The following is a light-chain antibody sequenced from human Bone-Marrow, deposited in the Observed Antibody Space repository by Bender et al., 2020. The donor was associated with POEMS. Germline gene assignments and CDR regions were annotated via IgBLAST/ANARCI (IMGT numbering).Light chain of an antibody. CDR1: DSDIGASTF. J-gene: IGLJ2*01. CDR3: ASYAGSRVLL. Sequence: QSVLTQPPSASGAPGQSVTFSCTGTDSDIGASTFVSWYRQYPDRAPQLIIYEIHERPSGVPSRFSGSKSGNTASLTVSELQADDEADYYCASYAGSRVLLFGGGTKLTVL. CDR2: EIH. V-gene: IGLV2-8*01.